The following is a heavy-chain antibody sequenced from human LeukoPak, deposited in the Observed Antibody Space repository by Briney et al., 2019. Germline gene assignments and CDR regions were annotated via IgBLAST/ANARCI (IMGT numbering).Heavy chain of an antibody. Sequence: GGSLRLSCAASGFTVSSNYMSWVRQAPGKGLEWVSVIYSGGSTYYADSVKGRFTISRDNSKNTLYLQMNSLRAEDTAVYYCAREVLRDYYDSSGQTGVWGQGTLITVSS. CDR3: AREVLRDYYDSSGQTGV. CDR2: IYSGGST. J-gene: IGHJ4*02. V-gene: IGHV3-53*01. CDR1: GFTVSSNY. D-gene: IGHD3-22*01.